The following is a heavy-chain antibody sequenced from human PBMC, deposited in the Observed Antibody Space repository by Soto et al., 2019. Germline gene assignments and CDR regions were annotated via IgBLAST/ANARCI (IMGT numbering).Heavy chain of an antibody. CDR2: IIPISGTA. J-gene: IGHJ4*02. CDR3: ARSLDSTGYFNY. CDR1: GGAFSTYA. V-gene: IGHV1-69*01. Sequence: QVQLVQSGAEVKKPGSSVKVSCRASGGAFSTYAISWVRQAPGQGLEWMGGIIPISGTANYAQKFQGRVTITADESTSTFYMGLSSLRSEDTAVYYCARSLDSTGYFNYWGQGTLVTVSS. D-gene: IGHD3-22*01.